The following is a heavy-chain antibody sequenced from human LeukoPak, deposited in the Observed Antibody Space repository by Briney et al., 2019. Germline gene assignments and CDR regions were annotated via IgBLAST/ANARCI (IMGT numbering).Heavy chain of an antibody. Sequence: GGSLRLSCATSGFSFTDYPMNWVRQAPGKGLEWISNIRTTAEGAKYAYYADSVKGRFTISRDNSKNTLYLQMKSLRVEDTAVYYCARRRYSSPRQAFDIWGQGTMVTVSS. CDR2: IRTTAEGAKYA. CDR1: GFSFTDYP. V-gene: IGHV3-48*01. D-gene: IGHD6-13*01. J-gene: IGHJ3*02. CDR3: ARRRYSSPRQAFDI.